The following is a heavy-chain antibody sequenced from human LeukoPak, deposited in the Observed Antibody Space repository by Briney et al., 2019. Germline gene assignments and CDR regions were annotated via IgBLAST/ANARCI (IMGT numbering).Heavy chain of an antibody. J-gene: IGHJ4*02. CDR3: AKSHSVVRRGYFDY. Sequence: PGGSLRLSCVASGFTFSSYAMSWVRQAPGKGLEWLSTISDSGGSTYYADSARGRFTISRDNSKDTLYVQMNSLRAEDAAVYYCAKSHSVVRRGYFDYWGQGALVTVSS. D-gene: IGHD2-2*01. CDR2: ISDSGGST. CDR1: GFTFSSYA. V-gene: IGHV3-23*01.